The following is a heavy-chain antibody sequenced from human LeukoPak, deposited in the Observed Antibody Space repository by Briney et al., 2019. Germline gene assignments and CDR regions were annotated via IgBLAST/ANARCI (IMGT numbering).Heavy chain of an antibody. CDR3: ARRAELGMRYFDS. CDR2: ISGSGGSI. D-gene: IGHD3-16*01. J-gene: IGHJ4*02. V-gene: IGHV3-23*01. CDR1: GFTFSSYG. Sequence: GGSLRLSCEASGFTFSSYGMSWVRQAPGKGLEWVSGISGSGGSIYYADSLKGRFTISRDNSKNTLYLQMNSLRAEDTAVYYCARRAELGMRYFDSWGQGALVVVSS.